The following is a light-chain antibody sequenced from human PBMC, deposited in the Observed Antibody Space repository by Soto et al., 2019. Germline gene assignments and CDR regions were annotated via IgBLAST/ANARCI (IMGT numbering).Light chain of an antibody. CDR2: AAS. CDR1: QSITVSRGSQSSY. CDR3: QQSYTTPVT. Sequence: DIQMTQSPSSLSASVGARVTITCRASQSITVSRGSQSSYLHCYQQKPGKAPKLLISAASSLQSWVPSRFRSSGSGTDFPLSISSRQPEDVATYYCQQSYTTPVTFVPGTKIEIK. J-gene: IGKJ3*01. V-gene: IGKV1-39*01.